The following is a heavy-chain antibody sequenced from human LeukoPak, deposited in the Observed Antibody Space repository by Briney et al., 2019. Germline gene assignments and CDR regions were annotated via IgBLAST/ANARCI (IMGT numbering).Heavy chain of an antibody. Sequence: GGSLRLSCAASGFTFSSYAMHWVLQAPGKGLEWVAVISYDGSNKYYADSVKGRFTISRDNSKNTLYLQMNSLRAEDTAVYYCARGREIVVVPAASNYWGQGTLVTVSS. CDR2: ISYDGSNK. D-gene: IGHD2-2*01. J-gene: IGHJ4*02. CDR1: GFTFSSYA. CDR3: ARGREIVVVPAASNY. V-gene: IGHV3-30-3*01.